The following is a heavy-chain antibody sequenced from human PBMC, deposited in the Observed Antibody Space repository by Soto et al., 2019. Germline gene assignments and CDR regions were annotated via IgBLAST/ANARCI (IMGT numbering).Heavy chain of an antibody. CDR2: VAHDGHT. CDR3: VGGRDYDY. V-gene: IGHV4-4*02. D-gene: IGHD1-26*01. Sequence: ASETLSLTCDVSSGSITTSVLWTWVRQFPGKGLEWIGEVAHDGHTNYNPSLSGRVTMSVDLSNSQFSLKVASVTAADTAVYFCVGGRDYDYWGQGTLVTGSA. CDR1: SGSITTSVL. J-gene: IGHJ4*02.